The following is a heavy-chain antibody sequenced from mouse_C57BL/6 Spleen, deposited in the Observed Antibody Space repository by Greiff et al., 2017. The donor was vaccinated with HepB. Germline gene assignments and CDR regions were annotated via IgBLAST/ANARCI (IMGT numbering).Heavy chain of an antibody. CDR1: GYTFTSYW. CDR2: IYPSDSET. V-gene: IGHV1-61*01. CDR3: ARRTYYGNNY. Sequence: QVQLQQSGAELVRPGSSVKLSCKASGYTFTSYWMDWVKQRPGQGLEWIGNIYPSDSETHYNQKFKDKATLTVDKASNTAYMQLSSLTSEDSAGYYCARRTYYGNNYWGQGTTLTVSS. D-gene: IGHD2-10*01. J-gene: IGHJ2*01.